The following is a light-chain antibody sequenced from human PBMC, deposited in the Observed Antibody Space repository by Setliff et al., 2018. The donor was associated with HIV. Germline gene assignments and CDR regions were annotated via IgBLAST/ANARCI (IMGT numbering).Light chain of an antibody. V-gene: IGLV2-11*01. CDR1: SSDVGSSNY. J-gene: IGLJ2*01. Sequence: QFALAQPRSVSGSPGQSVTISCTGTSSDVGSSNYVSWYQQPPGKATKLMIYDFTKRPSGVPDRFSGSKPGNTASLTISGLQAEDEADYYCCSYAGSYTPVIFGGGTKVTV. CDR2: DFT. CDR3: CSYAGSYTPVI.